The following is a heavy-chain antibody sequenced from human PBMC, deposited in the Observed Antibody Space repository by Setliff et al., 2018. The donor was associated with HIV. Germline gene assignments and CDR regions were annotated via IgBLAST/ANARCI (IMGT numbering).Heavy chain of an antibody. D-gene: IGHD4-17*01. V-gene: IGHV4-59*01. CDR3: AREIYGGNSRPFDY. Sequence: PSETLSLTCTVSGVSISSYYWSWIRQPPGKGLEWIGYIYYSGSTNYNPSLKSRVTISVDTSKNQLSLKLSSVTAADTAVYYCAREIYGGNSRPFDYWGQGTLVTVSS. CDR1: GVSISSYY. CDR2: IYYSGST. J-gene: IGHJ4*02.